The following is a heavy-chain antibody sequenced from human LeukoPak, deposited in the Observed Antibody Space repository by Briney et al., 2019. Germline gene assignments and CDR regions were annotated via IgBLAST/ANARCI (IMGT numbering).Heavy chain of an antibody. J-gene: IGHJ4*02. Sequence: TGGSLRLSCAAFGFTFSSYDMGWVRQAPGEGLEWVSAISDSGTRTYFADSVKGRFTISRDNFKNTLHLHMNSLRAEDTAVYYCAKDSRRASGWYYFDYWGQGTLVTVSS. D-gene: IGHD6-19*01. V-gene: IGHV3-23*01. CDR3: AKDSRRASGWYYFDY. CDR2: ISDSGTRT. CDR1: GFTFSSYD.